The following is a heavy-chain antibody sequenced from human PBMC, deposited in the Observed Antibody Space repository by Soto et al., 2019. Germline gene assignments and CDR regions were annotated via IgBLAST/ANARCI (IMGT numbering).Heavy chain of an antibody. V-gene: IGHV1-18*01. CDR2: ISAYNGNT. CDR1: GYTFTSYG. J-gene: IGHJ4*02. CDR3: AGDRGYSGYGDY. Sequence: QVQLVQSGAEVKKPGASVKVSCKASGYTFTSYGISWVRQAPGQGLEWMGWISAYNGNTNYAQKLQGRVTMTTDTSTTTAYMERRSWRSDDPAVYYCAGDRGYSGYGDYWGQGPLVPVSS. D-gene: IGHD5-12*01.